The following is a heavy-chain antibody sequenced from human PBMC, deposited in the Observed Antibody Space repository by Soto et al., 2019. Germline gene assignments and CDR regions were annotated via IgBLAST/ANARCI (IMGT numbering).Heavy chain of an antibody. CDR1: GYTFTSYD. CDR3: ARGRIIVAGGFDP. D-gene: IGHD6-19*01. V-gene: IGHV1-8*01. J-gene: IGHJ5*02. CDR2: MNPSTGNT. Sequence: QVQLVQSGAEVKKPGASVKVSCKASGYTFTSYDIIWVRQATGQGLEWMGWMNPSTGNTDSAEKFQGRLTMTRNTSISTVYMELGSLSVADTAVYYCARGRIIVAGGFDPWGQGTLVTVSS.